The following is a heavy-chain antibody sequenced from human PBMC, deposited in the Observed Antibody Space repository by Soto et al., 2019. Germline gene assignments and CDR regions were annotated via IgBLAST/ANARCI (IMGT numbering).Heavy chain of an antibody. CDR3: ARDLRGHYGP. Sequence: GGSLRLSCEGSGFNFRNFNMIWVRQAPGKGLEWVSSVSGSSSYIYYADSVKGRFTVSRDNANNLVFLQMNGLRPEDTAMYHCARDLRGHYGPWGQGTMVTVSS. J-gene: IGHJ3*01. CDR1: GFNFRNFN. V-gene: IGHV3-21*06. D-gene: IGHD4-17*01. CDR2: VSGSSSYI.